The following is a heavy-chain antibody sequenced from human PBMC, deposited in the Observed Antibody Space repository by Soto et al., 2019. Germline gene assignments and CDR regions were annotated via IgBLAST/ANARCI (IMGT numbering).Heavy chain of an antibody. D-gene: IGHD5-12*01. CDR3: AREGVAPYYYYGMDV. Sequence: ASVKVSCKASGYTFTRSGISWVREAPGQGLEWMGWISTYSGDTNYAQTFQGRVTMTTDTSTSTVHMEVRSLRSDDTAVYYCAREGVAPYYYYGMDVWGQGTPVTVSS. CDR1: GYTFTRSG. J-gene: IGHJ6*02. V-gene: IGHV1-18*01. CDR2: ISTYSGDT.